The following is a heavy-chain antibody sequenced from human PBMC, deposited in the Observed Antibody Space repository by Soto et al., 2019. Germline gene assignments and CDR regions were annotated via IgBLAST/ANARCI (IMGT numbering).Heavy chain of an antibody. CDR2: INAGNGNT. V-gene: IGHV1-3*01. D-gene: IGHD4-17*01. CDR1: GYTFTSYA. Sequence: ASVKVSCKASGYTFTSYAMHWVRQAPGQRLEWMGWINAGNGNTKYSQKFQGRVTITRDTSASTAYMELSSLRSEDTAVYYCARDRNRSYGEYVVGFDPWGQGTLVTVSS. CDR3: ARDRNRSYGEYVVGFDP. J-gene: IGHJ5*02.